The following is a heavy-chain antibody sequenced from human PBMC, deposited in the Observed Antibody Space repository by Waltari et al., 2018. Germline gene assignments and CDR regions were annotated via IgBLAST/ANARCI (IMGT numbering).Heavy chain of an antibody. CDR3: AREVQGYAFDI. J-gene: IGHJ3*02. V-gene: IGHV5-51*03. D-gene: IGHD3-10*01. CDR2: IYAGDSDT. Sequence: EVQLVQSGAEVKKPGESLKISCKGSGYSFTSYWLGWGGQVPGKGLECRGIIYAGDSDTRYSPSCQGKVTISADKSISTAYLQWSSLKASDTAMYYWAREVQGYAFDIWGQGTMVTVSS. CDR1: GYSFTSYW.